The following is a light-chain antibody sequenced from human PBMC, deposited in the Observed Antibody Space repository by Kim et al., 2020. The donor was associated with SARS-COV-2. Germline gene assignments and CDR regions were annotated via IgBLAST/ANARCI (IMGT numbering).Light chain of an antibody. CDR1: HSVSTQ. CDR3: QQRISWPLT. CDR2: DAS. V-gene: IGKV3-11*01. Sequence: LSPGERATLSCRASHSVSTQIAWYQQKPGQAPRLFIYDASNRATGIPARFSGSGSGTDFTLTITNLEPEDFAVYYCQQRISWPLTFGGGTKVDIK. J-gene: IGKJ4*01.